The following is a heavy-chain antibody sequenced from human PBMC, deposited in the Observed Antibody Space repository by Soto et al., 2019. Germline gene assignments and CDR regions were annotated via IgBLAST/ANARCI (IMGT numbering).Heavy chain of an antibody. CDR1: GFTFSTYA. J-gene: IGHJ4*02. V-gene: IGHV3-23*01. CDR2: ISGSGDST. Sequence: GGSLRLSCAASGFTFSTYAMNWVRQAPGKGLEWVSGISGSGDSTYYADSVKGRFTVSRDNAKNSLYLQMNSLRAEDTAVYYCARGSRVYESYYFDYWGLGTLVTVSS. CDR3: ARGSRVYESYYFDY. D-gene: IGHD3-3*01.